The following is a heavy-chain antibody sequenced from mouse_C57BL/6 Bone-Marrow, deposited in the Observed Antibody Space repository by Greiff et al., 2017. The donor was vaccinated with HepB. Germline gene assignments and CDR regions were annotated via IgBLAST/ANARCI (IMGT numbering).Heavy chain of an antibody. V-gene: IGHV3-6*01. CDR2: ISYDGSN. CDR1: GYSITSGYY. Sequence: DVKLQESGPGLVKPSQSLSLTCSVTGYSITSGYYWNWIRQFPGNKLEWMGYISYDGSNNYNPSLKNRISITRDTSKNQFFLKLNSVTTEDTATYYCARPSPYGYDVDYAMDYWGQGTSVTVSS. CDR3: ARPSPYGYDVDYAMDY. J-gene: IGHJ4*01. D-gene: IGHD2-2*01.